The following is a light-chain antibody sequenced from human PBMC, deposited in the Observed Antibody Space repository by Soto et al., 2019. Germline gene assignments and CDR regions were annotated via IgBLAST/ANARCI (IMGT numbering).Light chain of an antibody. Sequence: DIQMTQSPSSLSASVGDRVTITCQASQDIRNYLNWYQQKPGKAPKFLIYDASNLERGVPSRFSGSGSGTDFTFTISSLQPEDIGTYYCQQYDNLEFTFGQGTKVGIK. V-gene: IGKV1-33*01. CDR2: DAS. CDR1: QDIRNY. J-gene: IGKJ3*01. CDR3: QQYDNLEFT.